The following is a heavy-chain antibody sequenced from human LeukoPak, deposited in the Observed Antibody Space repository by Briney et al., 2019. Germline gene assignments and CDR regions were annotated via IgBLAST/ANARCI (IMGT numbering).Heavy chain of an antibody. CDR3: ARVYTYVRV. CDR2: LSPDGSST. CDR1: GFTFSSYW. J-gene: IGHJ4*02. Sequence: GGSLRLSCAASGFTFSSYWMQWVRQAPGKGLVWVSRLSPDGSSTTSADSVKGRFTISRDNAKNTLYLQIGSLRADDTAVYYCARVYTYVRVWGQGTLVTVSS. V-gene: IGHV3-74*01. D-gene: IGHD3-10*02.